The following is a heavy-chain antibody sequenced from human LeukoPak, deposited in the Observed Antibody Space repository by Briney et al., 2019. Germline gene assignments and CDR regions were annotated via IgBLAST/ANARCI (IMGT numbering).Heavy chain of an antibody. D-gene: IGHD3-10*01. V-gene: IGHV1-2*06. J-gene: IGHJ4*02. CDR1: GQSLTGYF. CDR2: IDPNTGDT. CDR3: ARLGLHGSGTYYFFDY. Sequence: GASVKVSCKASGQSLTGYFIHWVRQAPGQGLEWVGRIDPNTGDTIYAQNFQGRVTVTSATSISTAYMELSRLTSDDTAVYFCARLGLHGSGTYYFFDYWGQGTLSPSPQ.